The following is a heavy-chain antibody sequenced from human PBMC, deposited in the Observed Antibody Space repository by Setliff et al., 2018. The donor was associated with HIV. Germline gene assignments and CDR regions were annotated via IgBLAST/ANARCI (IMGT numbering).Heavy chain of an antibody. CDR2: IKQDGSEK. CDR3: ARDRDGEYSSSGYYYGMDV. D-gene: IGHD6-6*01. Sequence: GGSLRLSCAASGFTFSSYWMSWVRQAPGKGLEWVANIKQDGSEKYYVDSVKGRFTISRDNAKNSLYLQMNSLRAEDTAVYYCARDRDGEYSSSGYYYGMDVWGQGTTVTVSS. J-gene: IGHJ6*02. V-gene: IGHV3-7*01. CDR1: GFTFSSYW.